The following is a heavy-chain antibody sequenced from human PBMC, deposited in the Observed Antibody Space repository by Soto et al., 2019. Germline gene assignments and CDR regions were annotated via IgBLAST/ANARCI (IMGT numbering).Heavy chain of an antibody. CDR1: GGSISSSSYY. J-gene: IGHJ4*02. Sequence: SETLSLTCTVSGGSISSSSYYWGWIRQPPGKGLEWIGSIYYSGSTYYNPSLKSRVTISVDTSKNQFSLKLSSVTAADTAVYYCACQYYYDSSGYYARWGQGTLVTVSS. CDR3: ACQYYYDSSGYYAR. V-gene: IGHV4-39*01. D-gene: IGHD3-22*01. CDR2: IYYSGST.